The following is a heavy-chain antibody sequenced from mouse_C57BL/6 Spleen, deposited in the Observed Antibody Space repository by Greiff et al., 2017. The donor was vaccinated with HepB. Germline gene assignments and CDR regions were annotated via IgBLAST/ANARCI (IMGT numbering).Heavy chain of an antibody. CDR3: ARYYGSSYEGFAY. D-gene: IGHD1-1*01. Sequence: EVKVVESGGGLVKPGGSLKLSCAASGFTFSSYAMSWVRQTPEKRLEWVATISDGGSYTYYPDNVKGRFTISRDNAKNNLYLQMSHLKSEDTAMYYCARYYGSSYEGFAYWGQGTLVTVSA. V-gene: IGHV5-4*03. CDR1: GFTFSSYA. CDR2: ISDGGSYT. J-gene: IGHJ3*01.